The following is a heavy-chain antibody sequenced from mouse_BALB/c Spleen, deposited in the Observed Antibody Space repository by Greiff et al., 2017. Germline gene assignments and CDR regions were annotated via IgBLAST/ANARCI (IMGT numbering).Heavy chain of an antibody. CDR1: GYAFTNYL. J-gene: IGHJ2*01. V-gene: IGHV1-54*01. CDR3: ARSSSGYYFDY. Sequence: VQLVESGAELVRPGTSVKVSCKASGYAFTNYLIEWVKQRPGQGLEWIGVINPGSGGTNYNEKFKGKATLTADKSSSTAYMQLSSLTSDDSAVYFCARSSSGYYFDYWGQGTTLTVSS. D-gene: IGHD3-1*01. CDR2: INPGSGGT.